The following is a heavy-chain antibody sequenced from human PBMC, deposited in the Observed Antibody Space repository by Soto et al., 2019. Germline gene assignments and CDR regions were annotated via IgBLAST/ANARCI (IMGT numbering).Heavy chain of an antibody. D-gene: IGHD6-13*01. Sequence: QVQLQESGPGLVKPSETLSLTCTVSGGSISSYYWSWIRQPPGKGLEWIGYIYYSGSTNYNPSLKSRVTISVDTSKNQFSLKRSSVTAADTAVYYCARQFGSSWYVSWFDPWGQGTLVTVSS. V-gene: IGHV4-59*08. CDR3: ARQFGSSWYVSWFDP. CDR2: IYYSGST. CDR1: GGSISSYY. J-gene: IGHJ5*02.